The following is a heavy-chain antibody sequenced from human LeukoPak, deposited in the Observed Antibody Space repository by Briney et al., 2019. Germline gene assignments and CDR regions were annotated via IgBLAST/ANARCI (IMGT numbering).Heavy chain of an antibody. V-gene: IGHV4-34*01. CDR1: GGSFSGYY. CDR3: ARVLPGIAVAVTAVDY. Sequence: SETLSLTCAVYGGSFSGYYWSWIRQPPGKGLEWIGEINHSGSTNYNPSLKSRVTISVDTSKNQFSLKLSSVTAADTAVYYCARVLPGIAVAVTAVDYWGQGTLVTVSS. J-gene: IGHJ4*02. CDR2: INHSGST. D-gene: IGHD6-19*01.